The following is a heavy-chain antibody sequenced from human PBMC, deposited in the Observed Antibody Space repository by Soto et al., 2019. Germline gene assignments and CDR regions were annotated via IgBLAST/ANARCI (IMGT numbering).Heavy chain of an antibody. CDR3: AKDPRRNYGGNSEYYYYGTDV. CDR2: ISYDGSNK. Sequence: GGSLRLSCAASGFTFSSYGMHRVRQAPGKGLEWVAVISYDGSNKYYADSVKGRFTISRDNSKNTLYLQMNSLRAEDTAVYYCAKDPRRNYGGNSEYYYYGTDVWGQGTTVTVLL. D-gene: IGHD4-17*01. CDR1: GFTFSSYG. V-gene: IGHV3-30*18. J-gene: IGHJ6*02.